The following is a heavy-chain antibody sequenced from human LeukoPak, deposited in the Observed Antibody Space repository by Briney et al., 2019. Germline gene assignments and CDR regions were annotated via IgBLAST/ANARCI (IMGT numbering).Heavy chain of an antibody. CDR2: IKQDGSEK. J-gene: IGHJ4*02. Sequence: GGSLRLSCAASGFTFSNYWMSWVRQAPGKGLEWVANIKQDGSEKYYVDSVKGRFTISRDNPKNSLYLQMNGLRAEDTAVYYCAREDRSYNFWSGKKSSFDYWGQGTLVTVSS. V-gene: IGHV3-7*01. CDR3: AREDRSYNFWSGKKSSFDY. CDR1: GFTFSNYW. D-gene: IGHD3-3*01.